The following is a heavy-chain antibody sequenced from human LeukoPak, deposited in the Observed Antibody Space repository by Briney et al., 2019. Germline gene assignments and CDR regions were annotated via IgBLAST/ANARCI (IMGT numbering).Heavy chain of an antibody. J-gene: IGHJ6*02. D-gene: IGHD1/OR15-1a*01. CDR2: SRNKASSYTT. CDR3: GGIAINANNGIDV. CDR1: GFKFSDHY. Sequence: GGSLRLSCAASGFKFSDHYIDWVRQAPGKGLEWVGRSRNKASSYTTEYAASVEGRFTISRDVSESSLYLQMNSLRTEDTAVYYCGGIAINANNGIDVWGQGTAVTVSS. V-gene: IGHV3-72*01.